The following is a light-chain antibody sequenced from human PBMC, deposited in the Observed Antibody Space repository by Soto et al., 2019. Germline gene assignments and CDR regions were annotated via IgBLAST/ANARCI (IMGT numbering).Light chain of an antibody. CDR3: VQSTQLPPT. CDR2: EVS. Sequence: DVVMTQTPLSLSVAPGQPASISCKSSQSLLHITGETFLFWYLQKPGQSPQLLIYEVSTRVSGVPDRFRGSGSGTDFTLEISRVETDDVGIYSCVQSTQLPPTFGQGTRLGIE. J-gene: IGKJ5*01. V-gene: IGKV2D-29*02. CDR1: QSLLHITGETF.